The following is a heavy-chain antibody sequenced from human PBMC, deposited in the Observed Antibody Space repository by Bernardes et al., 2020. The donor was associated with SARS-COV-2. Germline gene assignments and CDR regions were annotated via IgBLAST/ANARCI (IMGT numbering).Heavy chain of an antibody. CDR3: ARYGGTYSSGWFAP. V-gene: IGHV4-31*01. D-gene: IGHD1-26*01. Sequence: SETLSLTCTVSGGSMSSSGYYWSWIRQLPGKGLEWIGHISYSGSASYNPSLKSLATISVDTSKNQFSLKLNSVTAADTAVYYCARYGGTYSSGWFAPWGQGTQVTVSS. CDR2: ISYSGSA. J-gene: IGHJ5*02. CDR1: GGSMSSSGYY.